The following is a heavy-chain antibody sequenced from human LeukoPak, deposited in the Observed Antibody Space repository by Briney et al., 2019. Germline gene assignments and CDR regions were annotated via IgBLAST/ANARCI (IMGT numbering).Heavy chain of an antibody. D-gene: IGHD3-10*01. CDR1: GFTFSNYW. Sequence: GGSLRLSCVASGFTFSNYWMSWVRQAPGKGLEWVANTHGSEKYYVDSVKGRFTISRDNAKNSLYLQMNSLRAENTAMYYCARETPYGSLTFDYWGQGTLVTVSS. V-gene: IGHV3-7*03. J-gene: IGHJ4*02. CDR3: ARETPYGSLTFDY. CDR2: THGSEK.